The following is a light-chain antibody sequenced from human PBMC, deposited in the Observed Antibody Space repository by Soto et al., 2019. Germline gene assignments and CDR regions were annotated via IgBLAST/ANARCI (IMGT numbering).Light chain of an antibody. CDR1: RSLSSSY. J-gene: IGKJ2*01. CDR3: QQQGT. Sequence: EIVLTQSPGTLSLSPGERATLSCRASRSLSSSYVVWYQQKPGQAPRLLIYAASRRATGIPDRFSGSGSATEYTRTISRLEHEDLAVYYCQQQGTFGQGTKLEIK. V-gene: IGKV3-20*01. CDR2: AAS.